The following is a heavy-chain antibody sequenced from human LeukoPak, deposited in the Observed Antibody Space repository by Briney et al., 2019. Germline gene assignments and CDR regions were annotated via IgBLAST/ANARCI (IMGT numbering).Heavy chain of an antibody. CDR2: MYLSGTT. Sequence: SETLSLTCTVSGDSINSLDLWSWVRQPPGQGLEWIGEMYLSGTTHSNPSVKSRVTISIDKSKNQFSLNLSSVTAADTAVYYCAGLVGRYSSGLYYYYFDYWDQGTLVTVSS. V-gene: IGHV4-4*02. CDR1: GDSINSLDL. J-gene: IGHJ4*02. CDR3: AGLVGRYSSGLYYYYFDY. D-gene: IGHD3-22*01.